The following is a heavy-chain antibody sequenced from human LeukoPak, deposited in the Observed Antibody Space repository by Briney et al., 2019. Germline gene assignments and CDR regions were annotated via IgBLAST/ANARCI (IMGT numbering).Heavy chain of an antibody. CDR2: IYHSGYT. V-gene: IGHV4-39*01. CDR3: ASLPRKSGSKDY. D-gene: IGHD5-12*01. Sequence: SETLSLTCTVSGGSIISSTYYWGWIRQPPGKGLGWIGSIYHSGYTYYNPSLKSRITLSVDTSKNQFSLKLSSVTAAETAVYYRASLPRKSGSKDYWGQGTLVTVSS. J-gene: IGHJ4*02. CDR1: GGSIISSTYY.